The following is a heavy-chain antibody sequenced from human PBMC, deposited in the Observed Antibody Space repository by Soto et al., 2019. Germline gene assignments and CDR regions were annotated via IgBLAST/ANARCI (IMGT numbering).Heavy chain of an antibody. V-gene: IGHV2-5*02. D-gene: IGHD6-19*01. Sequence: QITLKESGHTLVKPNQNLTLTCTFSGFSLSSTRLALGWFLQPPGKALEWLVLIYWDDDKRYSPFLKSRLTITKDTSKNQVVLTMANMDPVDTARYYCAHIVVAGLGYYFDYWGQGTLVTVSS. J-gene: IGHJ4*02. CDR3: AHIVVAGLGYYFDY. CDR2: IYWDDDK. CDR1: GFSLSSTRLA.